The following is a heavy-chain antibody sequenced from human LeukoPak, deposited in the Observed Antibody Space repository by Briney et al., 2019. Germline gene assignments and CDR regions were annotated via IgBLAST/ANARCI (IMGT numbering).Heavy chain of an antibody. CDR3: ARSLLLDTWFDP. V-gene: IGHV1-8*01. CDR2: MNPNSGNT. J-gene: IGHJ5*02. D-gene: IGHD2-15*01. CDR1: GYTFTSYD. Sequence: ASVKVSCKASGYTFTSYDINWVRQATGQGLEWMGWMNPNSGNTGYAQKFQGRVTMTRNTSISTAYMELSSLRSDDTAVYYCARSLLLDTWFDPWGQGTLVTVSS.